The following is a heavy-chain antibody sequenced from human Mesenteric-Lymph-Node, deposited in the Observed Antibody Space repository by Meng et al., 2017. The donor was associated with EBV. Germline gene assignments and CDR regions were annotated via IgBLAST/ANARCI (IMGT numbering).Heavy chain of an antibody. CDR2: IYYSGST. V-gene: IGHV4-30-4*01. D-gene: IGHD3-9*01. J-gene: IGHJ4*02. CDR3: ARGPNYDFLTGRKYYFDY. CDR1: GASITNGAYY. Sequence: QVQLQESGPGLVTPSQTLSLTCAVSGASITNGAYYWSWIRQPPGKGLEWIAFIYYSGSTYYNPSLKSRLTISVDTSKNQFSLKLNSVTAADTAVYYCARGPNYDFLTGRKYYFDYWGQGTLVTVAS.